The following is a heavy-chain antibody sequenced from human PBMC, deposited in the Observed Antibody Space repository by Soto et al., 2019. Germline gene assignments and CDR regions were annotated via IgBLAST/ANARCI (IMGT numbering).Heavy chain of an antibody. CDR3: AKQGNRGWYDSPRIDY. CDR1: GFTFSSYA. CDR2: ISGSGGST. V-gene: IGHV3-23*01. Sequence: GGSLRLSCAASGFTFSSYAMSWVRQAPGKGLEWVSAISGSGGSTYYADSVKGRFTISRDNSKNTLYLQMNSLRAEDTAVYYCAKQGNRGWYDSPRIDYWGQGTLVTVSS. J-gene: IGHJ4*02. D-gene: IGHD6-19*01.